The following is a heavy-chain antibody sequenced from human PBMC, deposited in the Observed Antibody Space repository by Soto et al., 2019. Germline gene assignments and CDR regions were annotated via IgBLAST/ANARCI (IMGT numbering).Heavy chain of an antibody. CDR2: IFQSGST. CDR1: GVSISSGGYS. V-gene: IGHV4-30-2*01. D-gene: IGHD1-26*01. Sequence: SETLSLTCAVSGVSISSGGYSWSWIRQQPGKGLEWIGYIFQSGSTHYNPSLKTRVTISVDKSKNQFSLKLISVTAADTAVYYCARVYSGSYSDYWGQGTLVTVSS. CDR3: ARVYSGSYSDY. J-gene: IGHJ4*02.